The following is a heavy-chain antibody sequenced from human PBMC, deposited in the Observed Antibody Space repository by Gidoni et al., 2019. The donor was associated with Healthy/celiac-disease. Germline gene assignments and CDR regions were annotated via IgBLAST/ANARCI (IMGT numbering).Heavy chain of an antibody. J-gene: IGHJ4*02. V-gene: IGHV4-31*03. D-gene: IGHD3-22*01. CDR1: GGSISSGGYY. Sequence: QVQLQESGPGLVKPSQTLSLTCTVPGGSISSGGYYWSWIRQHPGKGLEWIGYIYYSGITYYIPSLKSRVTISVDTSKNQFSLKLSSVTAADTAVYYCARGYYYDSSGYYYVENYFDYWGQGTLVTVSS. CDR3: ARGYYYDSSGYYYVENYFDY. CDR2: IYYSGIT.